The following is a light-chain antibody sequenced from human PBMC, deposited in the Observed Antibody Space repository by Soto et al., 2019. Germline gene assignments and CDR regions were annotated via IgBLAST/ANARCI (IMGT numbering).Light chain of an antibody. Sequence: DIQMTQSPSTLSASVGDRVTITCRASQGISTWLAWYQQKPGKAPKLLIYKASSLESGVPSRFSGSGSGTDFTLTISSLQPDDFATYYCQQYESYLYTFGPGTKVDI. CDR3: QQYESYLYT. J-gene: IGKJ3*01. CDR1: QGISTW. CDR2: KAS. V-gene: IGKV1-5*03.